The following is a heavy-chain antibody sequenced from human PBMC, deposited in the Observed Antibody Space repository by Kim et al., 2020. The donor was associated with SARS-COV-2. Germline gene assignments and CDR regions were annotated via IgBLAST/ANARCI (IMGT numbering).Heavy chain of an antibody. D-gene: IGHD5-18*01. CDR3: ARLGYSYGYYFDY. V-gene: IGHV5-51*01. J-gene: IGHJ4*02. Sequence: YRPSFQGQVTISADKSISTAYLQWSSLKATDTDMYYCARLGYSYGYYFDYWGQGTLVTVSS.